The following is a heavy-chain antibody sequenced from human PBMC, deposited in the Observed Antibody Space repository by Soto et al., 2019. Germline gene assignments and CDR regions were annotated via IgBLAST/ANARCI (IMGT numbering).Heavy chain of an antibody. Sequence: SSETLSLTCAVYGGSFSGYYWSWIRQPPGKGLEWIGEINHSGSTNYNPSLKRRVTISVDTSKNQFSLKLSSVTAADTAVYYCARPMTTVPTAIDYWGQGTLVTVSS. CDR2: INHSGST. CDR3: ARPMTTVPTAIDY. D-gene: IGHD4-17*01. V-gene: IGHV4-34*01. J-gene: IGHJ4*02. CDR1: GGSFSGYY.